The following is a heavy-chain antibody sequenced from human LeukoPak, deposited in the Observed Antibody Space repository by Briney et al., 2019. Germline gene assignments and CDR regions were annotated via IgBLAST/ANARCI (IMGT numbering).Heavy chain of an antibody. Sequence: GGSLRLSCAASGFTFSSYGMHWVRQAPGKGLEWVAFIRYDGSNKYYADSVKGRFTISRDNSKNTLYLQMNSLRAEDTAVYYCAKDRGEVVTQRAFDIWGQGTMVTVSS. CDR1: GFTFSSYG. J-gene: IGHJ3*02. D-gene: IGHD3-22*01. CDR3: AKDRGEVVTQRAFDI. V-gene: IGHV3-30*02. CDR2: IRYDGSNK.